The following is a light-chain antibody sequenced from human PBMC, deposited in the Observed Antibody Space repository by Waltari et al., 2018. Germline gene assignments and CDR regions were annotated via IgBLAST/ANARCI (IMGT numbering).Light chain of an antibody. Sequence: EIVLTQSPATLSLSPGDTATLSCRASQSVGSYLAWYQQKPCHPPRLLIYDASNRATGVPARFRGSGYGTEFTLTISSLEAEDFAVYYCQQRANWTPHTFGQGARLEIK. CDR3: QQRANWTPHT. V-gene: IGKV3-11*01. J-gene: IGKJ2*01. CDR2: DAS. CDR1: QSVGSY.